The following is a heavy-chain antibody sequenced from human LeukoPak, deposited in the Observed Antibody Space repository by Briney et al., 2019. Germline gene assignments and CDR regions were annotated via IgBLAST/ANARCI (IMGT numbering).Heavy chain of an antibody. CDR2: IYTSGST. CDR1: GGSISSYY. V-gene: IGHV4-4*07. CDR3: AREVRGLIPYYYYGMDV. Sequence: KTSETLSLTCTVSGGSISSYYWSWIRQPAGKGLEWIGRIYTSGSTNYNPSLKSRVTMSVDTSKNQFSLKLSSVTAADMAVYYCAREVRGLIPYYYYGMDVWGQGTTVTVSS. J-gene: IGHJ6*02. D-gene: IGHD3-10*01.